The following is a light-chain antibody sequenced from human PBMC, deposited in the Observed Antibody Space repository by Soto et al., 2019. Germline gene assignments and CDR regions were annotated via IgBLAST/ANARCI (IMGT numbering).Light chain of an antibody. J-gene: IGKJ1*01. CDR2: DAS. V-gene: IGKV1-5*01. Sequence: DIPMTQSPSTLSASVGDRVTITCRASQRISNWLAWYQQKAGKAPKLLIYDASSLKSGVPSRFSGSGSGTEFTLTISSLQPDDFATYYCQQYVTFSLWTFGQGTKVELK. CDR3: QQYVTFSLWT. CDR1: QRISNW.